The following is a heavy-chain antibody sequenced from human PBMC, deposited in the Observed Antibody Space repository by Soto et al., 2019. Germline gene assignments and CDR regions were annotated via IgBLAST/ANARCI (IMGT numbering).Heavy chain of an antibody. J-gene: IGHJ4*02. Sequence: GGSLRLSCAASGFTFSSYAMSWVRQAPGKGLEWVSAISGSGGSTYYADSVKGRFTISRDNSKNTLYLQMNSLRAEDTAVYYCAKVKGIWGSYRPADFDYWGQGTLVTVSS. CDR3: AKVKGIWGSYRPADFDY. D-gene: IGHD3-16*02. CDR1: GFTFSSYA. CDR2: ISGSGGST. V-gene: IGHV3-23*01.